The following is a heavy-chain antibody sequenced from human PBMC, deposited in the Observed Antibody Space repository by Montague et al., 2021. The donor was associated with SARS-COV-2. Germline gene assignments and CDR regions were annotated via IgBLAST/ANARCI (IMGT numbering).Heavy chain of an antibody. CDR1: GGSISSSSYY. V-gene: IGHV4-39*07. J-gene: IGHJ6*02. CDR2: IYYTGST. Sequence: SETLSLTCTASGGSISSSSYYWGWLRQPPGKGLEWIGSIYYTGSTYHNLSLKSRVTISADTSKNQFSLKLSSVTAADTAVYYCAGDTRIAMLVVVTRYGLDVWGQGTTVTVSS. CDR3: AGDTRIAMLVVVTRYGLDV. D-gene: IGHD3-22*01.